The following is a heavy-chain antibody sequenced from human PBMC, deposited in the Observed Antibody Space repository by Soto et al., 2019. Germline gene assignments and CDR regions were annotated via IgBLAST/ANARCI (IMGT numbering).Heavy chain of an antibody. D-gene: IGHD3-22*01. Sequence: EVQLVESGGGLVQPGGSLRLSCAASGFTFSTYWMSWVRQAPGKGLEWVANIKPDGSEKWYVDSVKGRFTISRDNAKNPLYLQMISLRGEDTAMYYCARGDYHDTSGPFSDAFDIWGQGTMVTVSS. CDR1: GFTFSTYW. CDR2: IKPDGSEK. CDR3: ARGDYHDTSGPFSDAFDI. V-gene: IGHV3-7*04. J-gene: IGHJ3*02.